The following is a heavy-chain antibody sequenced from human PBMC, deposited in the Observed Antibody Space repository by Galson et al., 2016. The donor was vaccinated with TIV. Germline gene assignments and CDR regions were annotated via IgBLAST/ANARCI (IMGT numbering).Heavy chain of an antibody. CDR2: MSPFNGNT. V-gene: IGHV1-8*01. Sequence: SVKVSCKASGYTFTSFDISWIRQAPGQGLEWMGWMSPFNGNTGYAQKFRGRITMTRHPSTTTVYMELSGLTSEDTAVYYCARGHYYDSGGYSFDFWGQGTLVTVSS. CDR3: ARGHYYDSGGYSFDF. CDR1: GYTFTSFD. D-gene: IGHD3-22*01. J-gene: IGHJ4*02.